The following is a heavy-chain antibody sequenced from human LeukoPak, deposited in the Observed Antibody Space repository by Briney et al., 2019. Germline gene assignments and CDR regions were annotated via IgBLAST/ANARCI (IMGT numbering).Heavy chain of an antibody. CDR1: GFTFSSYG. D-gene: IGHD3-10*01. CDR2: ISYDGSNK. Sequence: PGGSLRLSCAASGFTFSSYGMHWVRQAPGKGLEWVAVISYDGSNKYYADSVKGRFTISRDNSKNTLYLQMNSLRAEDTPVYYCPRDSSYYGSGTPPPTRRKGLADYWGQETLVTVSS. CDR3: PRDSSYYGSGTPPPTRRKGLADY. J-gene: IGHJ4*02. V-gene: IGHV3-30*03.